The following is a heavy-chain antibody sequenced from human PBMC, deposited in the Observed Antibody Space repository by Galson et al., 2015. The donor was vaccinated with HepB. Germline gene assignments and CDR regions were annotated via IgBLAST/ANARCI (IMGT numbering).Heavy chain of an antibody. Sequence: PALVKPTQTLTLTCTFSGFSLSPSGMCVSWIRQPPGKALEWLALIDWDDDKYYSTTLKTRLTISKDTSKNQVVLTMTNMDPVDTATYYCARSITIFGVVDYWGQGTLVTVSS. CDR2: IDWDDDK. J-gene: IGHJ4*02. V-gene: IGHV2-70*01. CDR3: ARSITIFGVVDY. CDR1: GFSLSPSGMC. D-gene: IGHD3-3*01.